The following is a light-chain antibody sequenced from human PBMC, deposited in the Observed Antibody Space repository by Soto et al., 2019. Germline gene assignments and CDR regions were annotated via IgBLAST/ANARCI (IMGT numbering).Light chain of an antibody. Sequence: DIQMTQSPSTLSASLRAIVTITCRASQSIDSWLAWYPQKPGKSPKVLIWDASSLHRGVPSRFSGSGSGTDCTLTSSSLQPDDFATYYCEQYNGYSTCTFGQGTKVEIK. V-gene: IGKV1-5*01. CDR3: EQYNGYSTCT. CDR1: QSIDSW. J-gene: IGKJ1*01. CDR2: DAS.